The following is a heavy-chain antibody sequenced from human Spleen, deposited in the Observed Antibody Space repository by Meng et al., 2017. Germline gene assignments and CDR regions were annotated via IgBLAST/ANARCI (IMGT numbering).Heavy chain of an antibody. D-gene: IGHD1-26*01. J-gene: IGHJ4*02. CDR2: ISAYNGNT. CDR3: ARLGGGSSLDD. Sequence: ASVKVSCKASGYTFTSYGISWVRQAPGQGLEWMGWISAYNGNTNYAQKLQGRVTITTDTSTSTAYMDLRSLRSDDTAVYYCARLGGGSSLDDWGQGTLVTVSS. CDR1: GYTFTSYG. V-gene: IGHV1-18*01.